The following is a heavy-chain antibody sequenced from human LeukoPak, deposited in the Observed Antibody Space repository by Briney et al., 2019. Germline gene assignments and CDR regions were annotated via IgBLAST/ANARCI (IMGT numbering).Heavy chain of an antibody. CDR1: VFTFGSHS. CDR3: GKTTVGYSSGQKPAWPVDY. J-gene: IGHJ4*02. V-gene: IGHV3-23*01. D-gene: IGHD5-18*01. CDR2: IFGRGGSP. Sequence: GGSLRLSYEASVFTFGSHSLFWVRQAPGKGLEWVAGIFGRGGSPHYADPVKGLFTISRDNSRNTVYLQTNSLRAEDTAVYYCGKTTVGYSSGQKPAWPVDYWGQGTLVTVSS.